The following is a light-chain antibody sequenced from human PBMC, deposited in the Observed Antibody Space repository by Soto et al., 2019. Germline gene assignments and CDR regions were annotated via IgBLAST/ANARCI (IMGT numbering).Light chain of an antibody. Sequence: EIVLTQSPGTLSLSPGERATLSCRASESVSSSYLAWYQQKPGQAPRLLIYGASSRATGIPDRFSGSVSGTDFSLTISRLEPEDVAVDYCRWRVTFGGVTKVESK. CDR1: ESVSSSY. J-gene: IGKJ4*01. CDR2: GAS. CDR3: RWRVT. V-gene: IGKV3-20*01.